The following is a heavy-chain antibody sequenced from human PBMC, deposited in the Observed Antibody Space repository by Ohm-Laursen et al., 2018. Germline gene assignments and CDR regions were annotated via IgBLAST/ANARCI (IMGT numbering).Heavy chain of an antibody. CDR1: GFTFDDYA. D-gene: IGHD2-21*02. CDR2: ISWNSGSI. J-gene: IGHJ3*02. CDR3: AKHGGGDYRDAFDI. V-gene: IGHV3-9*01. Sequence: SLRLSCAAPGFTFDDYAMHWVRQAPGKGLEWVSGISWNSGSIGYADSVKGRFTISRDNAKNSLYLQMNSLRAEDTALYYCAKHGGGDYRDAFDIWGQGTMVTVSS.